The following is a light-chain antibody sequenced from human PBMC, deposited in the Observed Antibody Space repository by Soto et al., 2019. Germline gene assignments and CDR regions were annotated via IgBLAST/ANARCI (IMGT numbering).Light chain of an antibody. Sequence: EIVLTQSPGTLSLSPGDRATISCRASQSVSSSYLAWYQQKPGQAPRLLIYGASSMATGIPDRFSGSGSGTDFTLTISRLEPEDFAVYYCQQYGSSPRTFGQGTKVEIK. CDR3: QQYGSSPRT. J-gene: IGKJ1*01. CDR1: QSVSSSY. CDR2: GAS. V-gene: IGKV3-20*01.